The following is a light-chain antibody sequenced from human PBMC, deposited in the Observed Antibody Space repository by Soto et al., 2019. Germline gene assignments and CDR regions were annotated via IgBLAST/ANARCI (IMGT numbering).Light chain of an antibody. V-gene: IGLV2-14*03. CDR1: SSDISTYKF. Sequence: QSALTQPASVSGSPGQSISISCTGTSSDISTYKFVSWYQQHPGKAPKLLIHDVSYRPSGVSNRFSGSKSGNTAALTITGLQAEDEADDYCSSETSSSTLHVIFGGGTKVTV. CDR3: SSETSSSTLHVI. CDR2: DVS. J-gene: IGLJ2*01.